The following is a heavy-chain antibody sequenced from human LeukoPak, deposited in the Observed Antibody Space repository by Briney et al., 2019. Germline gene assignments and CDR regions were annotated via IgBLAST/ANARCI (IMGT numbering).Heavy chain of an antibody. CDR1: GFTFSTYA. D-gene: IGHD4-11*01. J-gene: IGHJ6*02. CDR2: ISYDGINK. Sequence: GSLRLSCAASGFTFSTYAVHWVRQAPGKGLEWVAVISYDGINKYHADSVKGRFTISRDNSKNTLYLQMDSLRAEDTAVYYCARGPLSTVYYSAMDVWGQGTTVTVSS. CDR3: ARGPLSTVYYSAMDV. V-gene: IGHV3-30-3*01.